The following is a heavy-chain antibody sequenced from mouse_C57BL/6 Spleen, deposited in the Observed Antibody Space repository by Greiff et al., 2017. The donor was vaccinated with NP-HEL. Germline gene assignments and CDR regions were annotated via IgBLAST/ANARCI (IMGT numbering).Heavy chain of an antibody. CDR1: GFTFSSYA. CDR2: ISDGGSYT. J-gene: IGHJ4*01. CDR3: ARDRYDYDDAMDY. Sequence: EVKLMESGGGLVKPGGSLKLSCAASGFTFSSYAMSWVRQTPEKRLEWVATISDGGSYTYYPDNVKDRFTISRDNAKNNLYLQMSHLKSEDTAMYYCARDRYDYDDAMDYWGQGTSVTVSS. D-gene: IGHD2-4*01. V-gene: IGHV5-4*01.